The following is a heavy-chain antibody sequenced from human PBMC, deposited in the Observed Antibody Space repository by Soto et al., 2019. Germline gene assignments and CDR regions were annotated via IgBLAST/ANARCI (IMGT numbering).Heavy chain of an antibody. J-gene: IGHJ6*02. CDR1: GYSFTDYH. CDR2: INPKSGGT. D-gene: IGHD2-8*01. V-gene: IGHV1-2*04. CDR3: ARGHSTDCSNGVCSFFYNHEMDV. Sequence: ASVKVSCKASGYSFTDYHIHWVRQAPGQGLEWMGRINPKSGGTSTAQKFQGWVTMTRDRSISTVYMELTRLRSDDTAVYFCARGHSTDCSNGVCSFFYNHEMDVWGQGTTVTVSS.